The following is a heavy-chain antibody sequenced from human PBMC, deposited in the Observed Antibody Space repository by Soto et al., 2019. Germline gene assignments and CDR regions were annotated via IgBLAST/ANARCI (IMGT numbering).Heavy chain of an antibody. CDR1: GFTFRSYF. CDR2: TSYDGSNK. V-gene: IGHV3-30*19. D-gene: IGHD3-16*01. CDR3: ARWGTTGGLDV. J-gene: IGHJ4*02. Sequence: QVQLVESGGGVVQPGTALRLSWVGSGFTFRSYFIHLVRQAPGKGLEWVELTSYDGSNKYYDDSVKGRFTNSRDNSRNILDLRVVSRRLEDTAFYYCARWGTTGGLDVWGQGTLVSVSS.